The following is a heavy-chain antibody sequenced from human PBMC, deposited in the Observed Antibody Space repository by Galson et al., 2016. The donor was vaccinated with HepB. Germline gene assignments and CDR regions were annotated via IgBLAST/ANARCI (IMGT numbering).Heavy chain of an antibody. CDR3: AKDTSWVLDF. CDR2: IVASGVTT. Sequence: SLRLSCAASGFSFSSYAMCWVRQAPGKGLEWVSAIVASGVTTYYADSVRGRFTISRDNSKSTLYLQMNSLRAEDTAVYYCAKDTSWVLDFWGQGNLVTVSS. D-gene: IGHD3-16*01. CDR1: GFSFSSYA. V-gene: IGHV3-23*01. J-gene: IGHJ4*02.